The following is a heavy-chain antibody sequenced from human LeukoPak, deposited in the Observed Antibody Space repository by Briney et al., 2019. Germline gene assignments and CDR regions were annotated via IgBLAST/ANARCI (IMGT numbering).Heavy chain of an antibody. D-gene: IGHD3-22*01. V-gene: IGHV3-73*01. J-gene: IGHJ6*02. Sequence: GGSLRLSCEASGFTFSGSAMHWVRQASGKGLEWVGRIRSKANSYATAYAASVKGRFTISRDDSKNTAYLQMNSLKTEDTAVYYCTRLEDRYYDSSGYFGYYYGMDVWGQGTTVTVSS. CDR2: IRSKANSYAT. CDR3: TRLEDRYYDSSGYFGYYYGMDV. CDR1: GFTFSGSA.